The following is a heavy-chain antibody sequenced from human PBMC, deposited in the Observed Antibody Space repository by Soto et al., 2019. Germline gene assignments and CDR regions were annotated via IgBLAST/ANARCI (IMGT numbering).Heavy chain of an antibody. CDR2: IHYSGST. J-gene: IGHJ5*02. CDR1: GGSISTYY. D-gene: IGHD5-12*01. V-gene: IGHV4-59*12. CDR3: ARYHREATIGFDP. Sequence: SETLSLTCTVSGGSISTYYWTWFRQAPGKGLEWIGYIHYSGSTNYNPSLKGRVTILVDMSKNQFSLKLTSVTAADTAVYYCARYHREATIGFDPWGQGTLVTVSS.